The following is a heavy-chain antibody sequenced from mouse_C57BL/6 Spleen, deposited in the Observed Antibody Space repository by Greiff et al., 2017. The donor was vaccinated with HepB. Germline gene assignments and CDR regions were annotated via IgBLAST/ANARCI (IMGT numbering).Heavy chain of an antibody. Sequence: EVQWVESGGGLVQPGGSLSLSCAASGFTFPVYYMSWVRQPPGKPLEWLGFIRNKANGYTTEYSASVKGRFTISRDNSKSILYLQMNALRAEDSATYYCARSWYFDVWGTGTTVTVSS. CDR3: ARSWYFDV. CDR1: GFTFPVYY. J-gene: IGHJ1*03. V-gene: IGHV7-3*01. CDR2: IRNKANGYTT.